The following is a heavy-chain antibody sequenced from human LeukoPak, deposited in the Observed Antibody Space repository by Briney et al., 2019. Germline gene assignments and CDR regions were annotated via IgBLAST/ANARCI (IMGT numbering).Heavy chain of an antibody. CDR2: IRYDGSEK. D-gene: IGHD5-18*01. CDR3: AKDRSYHYFGY. V-gene: IGHV3-30*02. Sequence: QTGGSLRLSCAASGFTFSTYGMHWVRQAPGKGLEWMAFIRYDGSEKYSTDSVKGRFTISRDNSKNTLYLRMNSLTAEDTAVYYCAKDRSYHYFGYWGQGTLVTVSS. CDR1: GFTFSTYG. J-gene: IGHJ4*02.